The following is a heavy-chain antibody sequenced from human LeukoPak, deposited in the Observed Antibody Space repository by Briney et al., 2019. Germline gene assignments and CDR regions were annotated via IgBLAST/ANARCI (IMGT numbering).Heavy chain of an antibody. CDR3: ATTTDNYYDSSGLFVFQH. V-gene: IGHV1-24*01. CDR2: FDPENGET. D-gene: IGHD3-22*01. Sequence: ASVNVSCKVSGYTLTELSMHWVRPAPGKGLAWMGGFDPENGETIYAQKFQGRVTMTEDTSTDTAYMELSSLRSEDTAVYYCATTTDNYYDSSGLFVFQHWGQGTLVTVSS. J-gene: IGHJ1*01. CDR1: GYTLTELS.